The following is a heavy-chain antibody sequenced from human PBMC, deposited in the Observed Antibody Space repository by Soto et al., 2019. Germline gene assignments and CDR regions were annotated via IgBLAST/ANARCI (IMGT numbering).Heavy chain of an antibody. D-gene: IGHD6-13*01. Sequence: SETLSLTCTVSGGSISSYYWSWIRQPPGKGLEWIGYIYYSGSTNYNPSLKSRVTISVDTSKNQFSLKLSSVTAADTAVYYCARGDIAAAAPGWFDPWGQGTLVTVSS. CDR3: ARGDIAAAAPGWFDP. CDR2: IYYSGST. V-gene: IGHV4-59*01. CDR1: GGSISSYY. J-gene: IGHJ5*02.